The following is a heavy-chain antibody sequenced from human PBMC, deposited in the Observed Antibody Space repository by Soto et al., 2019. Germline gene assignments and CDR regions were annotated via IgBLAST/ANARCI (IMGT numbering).Heavy chain of an antibody. J-gene: IGHJ4*02. CDR2: IYPGDSDT. Sequence: GESLKISCVDFGFSFSAYWIGWVRQMPGKGLEWMGIIYPGDSDTRYIPSFQGQVTISADRSIATAYLQWTSLKASDTAIYYCARGKGGNGYTGDHWGQGTLVTVSS. CDR3: ARGKGGNGYTGDH. D-gene: IGHD5-18*01. CDR1: GFSFSAYW. V-gene: IGHV5-51*01.